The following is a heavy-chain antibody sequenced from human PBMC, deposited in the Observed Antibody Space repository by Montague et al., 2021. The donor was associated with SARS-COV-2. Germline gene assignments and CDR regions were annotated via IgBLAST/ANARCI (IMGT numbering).Heavy chain of an antibody. CDR3: ARILVAAAGSPFDP. Sequence: PALVKPTQTLTLTCTLSGFSLSTSGMCVSRIRQPPGKALEWLARIDWDDDKYYSTSLKTRLTISKDTSKNQVVLTMTNMDPVDTATHYCARILVAAAGSPFDPWGQGTLVTVSS. D-gene: IGHD6-13*01. V-gene: IGHV2-70*11. CDR1: GFSLSTSGMC. J-gene: IGHJ5*02. CDR2: IDWDDDK.